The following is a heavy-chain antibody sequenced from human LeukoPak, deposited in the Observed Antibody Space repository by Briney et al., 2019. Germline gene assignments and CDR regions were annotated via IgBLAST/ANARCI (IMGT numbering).Heavy chain of an antibody. CDR3: ARGRRIAAAGTIWYYYYYYMDV. CDR2: TYYRPKWYN. Sequence: SQTLSLTCAISGDSVSSNSAAWNWIRQSPSRGLEWLGRTYYRPKWYNDYAVSVKSRITINPDTSKNQFSLQLNSVTPEDTAVYYCARGRRIAAAGTIWYYYYYYMDVWGKGTTVTVSS. CDR1: GDSVSSNSAA. J-gene: IGHJ6*03. V-gene: IGHV6-1*01. D-gene: IGHD6-13*01.